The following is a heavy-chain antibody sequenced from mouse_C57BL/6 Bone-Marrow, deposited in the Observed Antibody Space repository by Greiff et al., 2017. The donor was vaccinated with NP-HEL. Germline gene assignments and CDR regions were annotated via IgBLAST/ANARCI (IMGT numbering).Heavy chain of an antibody. D-gene: IGHD1-1*01. CDR3: TAITTVGRLWYFDV. CDR1: GFNIKDYY. V-gene: IGHV14-1*01. CDR2: IDPEDGDT. J-gene: IGHJ1*03. Sequence: VQLQQSGAELVRPGASVKLSCTASGFNIKDYYMHWVKQRPEQGLEWIGRIDPEDGDTEYAPKFQGKATMTADTSSNTAYLQLSSLTSEDTAVYYCTAITTVGRLWYFDVWGTVTTVTVSS.